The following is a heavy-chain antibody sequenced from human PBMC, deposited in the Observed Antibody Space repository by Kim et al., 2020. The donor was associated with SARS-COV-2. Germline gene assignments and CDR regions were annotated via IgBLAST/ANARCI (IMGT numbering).Heavy chain of an antibody. Sequence: GGSLRLSCAASGFTFSNYGMHWVRQAPGKGLECVAVIWTDGSNKYFADSVRGRFTISRDNSKNTLYLQMNSLRAEDTALYFCAKDIGTSWYPLGYWGQGTLVTVSS. V-gene: IGHV3-33*06. CDR1: GFTFSNYG. D-gene: IGHD6-13*01. CDR2: IWTDGSNK. J-gene: IGHJ4*02. CDR3: AKDIGTSWYPLGY.